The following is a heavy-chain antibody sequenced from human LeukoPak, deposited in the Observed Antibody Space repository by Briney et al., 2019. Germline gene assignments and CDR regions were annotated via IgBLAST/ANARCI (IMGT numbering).Heavy chain of an antibody. CDR3: ARGGSYPYYFDY. J-gene: IGHJ4*02. Sequence: GGSLGLSCAASGFTFSSHNMNWVRQAPGKGLEWVSSISSSSSYIFYADSVKGRFTISRDNAQNSLYLKMNSLRAEDTAVYYCARGGSYPYYFDYWGQGTLVTVSS. D-gene: IGHD1-26*01. V-gene: IGHV3-21*01. CDR2: ISSSSSYI. CDR1: GFTFSSHN.